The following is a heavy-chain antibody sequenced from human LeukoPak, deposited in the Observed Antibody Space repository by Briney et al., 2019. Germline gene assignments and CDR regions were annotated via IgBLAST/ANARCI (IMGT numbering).Heavy chain of an antibody. V-gene: IGHV3-15*01. Sequence: GGSLRLSCAASGFTFSNAWMSWVRQAPGKGLEWVGRIKSKTDGGTTDYAAPVKGRFTISRDDSKNTLYLQMNSLKTEDTAVYYCTTETITMIVVVIPYWGQGTLVTVSS. D-gene: IGHD3-22*01. CDR3: TTETITMIVVVIPY. J-gene: IGHJ4*02. CDR1: GFTFSNAW. CDR2: IKSKTDGGTT.